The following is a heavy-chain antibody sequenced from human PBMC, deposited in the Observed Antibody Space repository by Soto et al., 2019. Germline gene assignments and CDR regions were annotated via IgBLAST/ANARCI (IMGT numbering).Heavy chain of an antibody. Sequence: SETLSLTCTVSGGSISSSSYYWGWVRQPPGKGLEWIGSIYYSGSNYYNPSLKSRVTISVGTSKNQFSLKLSSVTAADTAVYYCARPFDYYYYYGMDVWGQGTTVTVSS. D-gene: IGHD3-3*01. V-gene: IGHV4-39*01. CDR3: ARPFDYYYYYGMDV. CDR1: GGSISSSSYY. J-gene: IGHJ6*02. CDR2: IYYSGSN.